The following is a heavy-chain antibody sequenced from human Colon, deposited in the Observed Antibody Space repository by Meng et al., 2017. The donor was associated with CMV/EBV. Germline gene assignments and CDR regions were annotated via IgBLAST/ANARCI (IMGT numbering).Heavy chain of an antibody. Sequence: QAHLQEGLAVLVSPSEPLCPNFTVYGASLRFSYWTSISQPPGKGLQWLGDIHHSGSTIYNPSLNNRVSISVDTAKNQFSLNLRSVTAADTAVYYCSRGADPYKSGIYWGQGALVTVSS. J-gene: IGHJ4*02. CDR2: IHHSGST. CDR3: SRGADPYKSGIY. CDR1: GASLRFSY. V-gene: IGHV4-34*01. D-gene: IGHD5-24*01.